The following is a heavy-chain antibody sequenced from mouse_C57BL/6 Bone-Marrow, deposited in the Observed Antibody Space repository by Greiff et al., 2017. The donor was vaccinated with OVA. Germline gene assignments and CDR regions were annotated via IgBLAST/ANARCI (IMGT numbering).Heavy chain of an antibody. V-gene: IGHV14-4*01. CDR2: IDPENGDT. J-gene: IGHJ4*01. Sequence: VQLKQSGAELVRPGASVKLSCTASGFNIKDDYMHWVKQRPEQGLEWIGWIDPENGDTEYASKFQGKATITADTSSNTAYLQLSSLTSEDTAVYYCTTYGNYGGMDYWGQGTSVTVSS. CDR3: TTYGNYGGMDY. CDR1: GFNIKDDY. D-gene: IGHD2-1*01.